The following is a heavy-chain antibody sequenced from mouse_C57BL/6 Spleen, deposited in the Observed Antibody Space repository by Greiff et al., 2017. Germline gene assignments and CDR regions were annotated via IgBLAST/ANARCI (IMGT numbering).Heavy chain of an antibody. D-gene: IGHD2-4*01. J-gene: IGHJ4*01. Sequence: QVQLKQSGPELVKPGASVKISCKASGYAFSSSWMNWVKQRPGKGLEWIGRIYPGDGDTNYNGKFKGKATLTADKSSSTAYMQLSSLTSEDSAVYFCARYDYDDAIDYWGQGPSVTVSS. CDR1: GYAFSSSW. V-gene: IGHV1-82*01. CDR3: ARYDYDDAIDY. CDR2: IYPGDGDT.